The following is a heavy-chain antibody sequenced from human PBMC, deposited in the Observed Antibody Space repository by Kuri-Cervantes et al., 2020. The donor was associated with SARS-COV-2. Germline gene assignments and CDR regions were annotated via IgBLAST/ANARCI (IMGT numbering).Heavy chain of an antibody. Sequence: ASVKVSCMASGYTFTSSGISWVRQAPGQGLEWMGWVSGYNGHTNYAQKLQGRVTMTTDTSTTTAYMELRSLRSDDTAVFYCVRDGYGDYVDYWGQGTLVTVSS. J-gene: IGHJ4*02. V-gene: IGHV1-18*04. CDR2: VSGYNGHT. CDR1: GYTFTSSG. CDR3: VRDGYGDYVDY. D-gene: IGHD2-21*01.